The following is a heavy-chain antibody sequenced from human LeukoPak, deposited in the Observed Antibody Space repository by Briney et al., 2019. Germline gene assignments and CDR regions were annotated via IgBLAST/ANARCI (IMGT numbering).Heavy chain of an antibody. Sequence: ASVKVSXKASGGTFSSYAISWVRQAPGQGLEWMGGIIPIFGTANYAQKFQGRVTITADESTSTAYMELSSLRSEDTAVYYCARDSRDIVVVPAFYYYYYMDVWGKGTTVTVSS. J-gene: IGHJ6*03. CDR3: ARDSRDIVVVPAFYYYYYMDV. CDR2: IIPIFGTA. V-gene: IGHV1-69*01. CDR1: GGTFSSYA. D-gene: IGHD2-2*01.